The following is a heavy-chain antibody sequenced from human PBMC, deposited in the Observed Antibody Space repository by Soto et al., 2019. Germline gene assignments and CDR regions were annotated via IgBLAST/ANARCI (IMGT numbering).Heavy chain of an antibody. V-gene: IGHV3-30*18. Sequence: QVQLVESGGGVVQPGRSLRLSCAASGFTFSSYGMHWVRQAPGKGLEWVAVISYDGSNKYYADSVKGRFTISRENSKNTLYLQMNSLRAEDTAVYYCANTHDGDCYSCYYYGMDVWGQGTTVTVSS. D-gene: IGHD2-21*02. CDR3: ANTHDGDCYSCYYYGMDV. J-gene: IGHJ6*02. CDR1: GFTFSSYG. CDR2: ISYDGSNK.